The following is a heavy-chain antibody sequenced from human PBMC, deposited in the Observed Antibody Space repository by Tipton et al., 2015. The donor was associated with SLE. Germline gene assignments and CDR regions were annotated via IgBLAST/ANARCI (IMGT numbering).Heavy chain of an antibody. CDR3: ARTADCSSTSCYTGGGYFQH. CDR2: ISYDGSNK. V-gene: IGHV3-30*04. Sequence: QLVQSGPEVKKPGASVKVSCKASGYSFTAYYMHWVRQAPGKGLEWVAVISYDGSNKYYADSVKGRFTISRDNSKNTLYLQMNSLRAEDTAVYYCARTADCSSTSCYTGGGYFQHWGQGTLVTVSS. D-gene: IGHD2-2*02. CDR1: GYSFTAYY. J-gene: IGHJ1*01.